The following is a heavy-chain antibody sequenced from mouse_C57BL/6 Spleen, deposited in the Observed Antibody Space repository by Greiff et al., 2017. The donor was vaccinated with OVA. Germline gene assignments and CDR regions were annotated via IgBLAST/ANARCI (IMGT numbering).Heavy chain of an antibody. CDR3: ARPDSSGPWFAY. V-gene: IGHV1-76*01. CDR1: GYTFTDYY. CDR2: IYPGSGNT. J-gene: IGHJ3*01. D-gene: IGHD3-2*02. Sequence: QVQLKQSGAELVRPGASVKLSCKASGYTFTDYYINWVKQRPGQGLEWIARIYPGSGNTYYNEKFKGKATLTAEKSSSTAYMQLSSLTSEDSAVYFCARPDSSGPWFAYWGQGTLVTVSA.